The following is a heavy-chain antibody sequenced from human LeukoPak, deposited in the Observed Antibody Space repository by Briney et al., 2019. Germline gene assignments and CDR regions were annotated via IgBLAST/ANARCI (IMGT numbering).Heavy chain of an antibody. D-gene: IGHD5-12*01. CDR1: GYTFTSYG. V-gene: IGHV1-18*01. CDR3: AVIVATIPNFDY. CDR2: ISAYSGNT. J-gene: IGHJ4*02. Sequence: GASVQDSCKASGYTFTSYGISWVRQAAGQGLEWMGWISAYSGNTNYAQKLQGRVTMTTDTSTSTAYMELRSLRSDDAAVYYCAVIVATIPNFDYSGQGALVTVSS.